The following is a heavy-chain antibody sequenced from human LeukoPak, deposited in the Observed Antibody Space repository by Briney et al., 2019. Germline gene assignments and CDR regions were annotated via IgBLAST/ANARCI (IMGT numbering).Heavy chain of an antibody. Sequence: SETLSLTCTVSGGSIVSYYWSWIRQPAGKGLEWIGRAYISANNNYNPSLKSRVTMSVDPSKNQLSLKLTSVTAADTAVYYCARDSIDHIAVPTTGDIWGQGTMVVVSS. J-gene: IGHJ3*02. D-gene: IGHD6-19*01. CDR2: AYISANN. CDR3: ARDSIDHIAVPTTGDI. V-gene: IGHV4-4*07. CDR1: GGSIVSYY.